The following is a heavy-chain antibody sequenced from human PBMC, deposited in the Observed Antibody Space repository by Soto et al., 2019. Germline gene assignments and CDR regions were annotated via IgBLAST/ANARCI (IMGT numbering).Heavy chain of an antibody. CDR1: GFTFSSYA. D-gene: IGHD3-10*01. Sequence: GGSLRLSCAASGFTFSSYAMSWVRQAPGKGLEWVSAISGSGGSTYYADSVKGRFTISRDNSKNTLYLQMNSLRAEDTAVYYCATDHLLLWFGESRNPFDYWGQGTLVTVSS. V-gene: IGHV3-23*01. J-gene: IGHJ4*02. CDR3: ATDHLLLWFGESRNPFDY. CDR2: ISGSGGST.